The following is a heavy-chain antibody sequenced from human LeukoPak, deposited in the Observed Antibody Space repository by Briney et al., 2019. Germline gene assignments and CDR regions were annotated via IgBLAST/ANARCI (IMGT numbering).Heavy chain of an antibody. J-gene: IGHJ4*02. D-gene: IGHD3-22*01. CDR3: ARTVVITRYLDY. Sequence: PSETLSLTCTVSGGSISSGDYYWSWIRQPPGKGLEWIGYIYYSGSTYYNPSLKSRVTISVDTSKNQFSLKLSSVTAADTAVYYCARTVVITRYLDYWGQGTLVTVSS. CDR2: IYYSGST. CDR1: GGSISSGDYY. V-gene: IGHV4-30-4*01.